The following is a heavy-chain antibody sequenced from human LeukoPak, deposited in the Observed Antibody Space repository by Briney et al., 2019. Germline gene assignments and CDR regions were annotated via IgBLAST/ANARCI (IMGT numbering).Heavy chain of an antibody. CDR1: GGTFSSYA. Sequence: ASVKVSCKASGGTFSSYAISWVRQAPGQGLEWMGWISAYNGNTNYAQKLQGRVTMTTDTSTSTAYMELRSLRSDDTAVYYCARDRVSSGYLVYWGQGTLVTVSS. V-gene: IGHV1-18*01. CDR3: ARDRVSSGYLVY. J-gene: IGHJ4*02. CDR2: ISAYNGNT. D-gene: IGHD3-22*01.